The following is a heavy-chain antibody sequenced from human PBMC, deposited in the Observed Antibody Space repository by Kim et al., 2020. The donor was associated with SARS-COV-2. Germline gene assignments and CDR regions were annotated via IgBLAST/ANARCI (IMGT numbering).Heavy chain of an antibody. CDR1: GFTFSSYW. V-gene: IGHV3-7*03. Sequence: GGSLRLSCAASGFTFSSYWMSWVRQAPGKGLEWVANIDQDASEKYYVDSVKGRFTISRDNAKKSLYLRMNSLRAEDTAVYYCASPNYDILTGGGAFDIWGQGTMVTVSS. J-gene: IGHJ3*02. CDR3: ASPNYDILTGGGAFDI. D-gene: IGHD3-9*01. CDR2: IDQDASEK.